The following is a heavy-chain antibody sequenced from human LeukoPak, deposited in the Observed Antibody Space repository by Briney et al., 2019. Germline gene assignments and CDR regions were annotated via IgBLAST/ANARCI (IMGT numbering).Heavy chain of an antibody. CDR2: IIPILGIA. CDR1: GGTFSSYA. D-gene: IGHD2-21*01. Sequence: GASVKVSCKASGGTFSSYAISWVRQAPGQGPEWMGRIIPILGIANYAQKFQGRVTITADKSTSTAYMELSSLRSEDTAVYYCARAGDLYYFDYWGQGTLVTVSS. J-gene: IGHJ4*02. CDR3: ARAGDLYYFDY. V-gene: IGHV1-69*04.